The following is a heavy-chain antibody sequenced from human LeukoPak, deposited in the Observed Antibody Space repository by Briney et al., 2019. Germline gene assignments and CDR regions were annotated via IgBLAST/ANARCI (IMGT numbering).Heavy chain of an antibody. J-gene: IGHJ5*02. Sequence: SQTLSLTCAISGDSVSSNDASWNWIRQSPSRGLEWLGRTFYRSKWYYDYEASLKSRITINPDTSKNQFSLQLNSVTPEDTAMYYCAREVAMIRGVKNWFDRWGQGTLVTVSS. CDR1: GDSVSSNDAS. V-gene: IGHV6-1*01. CDR2: TFYRSKWYY. D-gene: IGHD3-10*01. CDR3: AREVAMIRGVKNWFDR.